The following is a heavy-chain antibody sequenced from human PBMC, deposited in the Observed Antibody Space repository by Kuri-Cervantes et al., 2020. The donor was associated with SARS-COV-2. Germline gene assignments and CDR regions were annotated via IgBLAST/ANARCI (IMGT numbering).Heavy chain of an antibody. CDR1: GFTFSSYG. Sequence: GESLKISCAASGFTFSSYGMHWVRQAPGQGLEWMGIINPSGGSTSYAQKFQGRVTMTRDTSISTAYMELSRLRSDDTAVYYCAMGPDSPFDYWGQGTLVTVSS. CDR2: INPSGGST. J-gene: IGHJ4*02. D-gene: IGHD2-21*01. CDR3: AMGPDSPFDY. V-gene: IGHV1-46*01.